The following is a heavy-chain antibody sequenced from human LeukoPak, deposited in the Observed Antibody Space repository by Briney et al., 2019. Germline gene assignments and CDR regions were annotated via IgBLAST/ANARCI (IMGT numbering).Heavy chain of an antibody. J-gene: IGHJ4*02. CDR2: IYSGGST. CDR1: GFTVSSNY. V-gene: IGHV3-53*01. D-gene: IGHD3-10*01. Sequence: PGGSLRLSCAASGFTVSSNYMSWVRQAPGKGLEWVSVIYSGGSTYYADSVKGRFTISRDNAKNSLYLQMNSLRAEDTAVYYCARDLWFGYLDYWGQGTLVTVSS. CDR3: ARDLWFGYLDY.